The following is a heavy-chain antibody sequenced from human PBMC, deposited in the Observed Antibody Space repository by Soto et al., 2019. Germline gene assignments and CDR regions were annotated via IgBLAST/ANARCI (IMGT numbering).Heavy chain of an antibody. CDR2: IIPIFGTA. CDR1: GGTFSRYG. Sequence: QVQLVQSGAEVKKPGSSVKVSCKASGGTFSRYGISWVRQAPGQGLEWMGGIIPIFGTANYAQKFQGRVTITADESTSTAYMELSSLSSEDTAVYYCASQTGTTGNSYYGMDVWGQGTTVTVSS. J-gene: IGHJ6*02. D-gene: IGHD1-1*01. V-gene: IGHV1-69*12. CDR3: ASQTGTTGNSYYGMDV.